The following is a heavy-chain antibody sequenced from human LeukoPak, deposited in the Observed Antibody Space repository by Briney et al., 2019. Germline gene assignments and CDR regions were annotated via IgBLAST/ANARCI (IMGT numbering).Heavy chain of an antibody. CDR2: MSSSSSYI. V-gene: IGHV3-21*01. J-gene: IGHJ4*02. CDR1: GFTFSSYS. D-gene: IGHD5-12*01. Sequence: GGSLRLSCAASGFTFSSYSMNWVRQAPGKGLEWVSSMSSSSSYIYYADSVKGRFTISRDNAKSSLYLQMNSLRAEDTAVYYCARDLVATTFDYWGQGTLVTVSS. CDR3: ARDLVATTFDY.